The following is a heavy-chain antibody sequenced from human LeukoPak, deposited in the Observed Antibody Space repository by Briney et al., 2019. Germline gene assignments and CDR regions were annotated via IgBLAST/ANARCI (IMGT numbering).Heavy chain of an antibody. Sequence: GGSLRLSCAASGFTFSSYAMHWVRQAPGKGLEWVAVISYDGSNKYYADSVKGRFTISRDNSKNTLYLQMNSLRAEDTAAYYCARSSGPFDYWGQGTLVTVSS. D-gene: IGHD3-10*01. V-gene: IGHV3-30-3*01. CDR2: ISYDGSNK. CDR3: ARSSGPFDY. CDR1: GFTFSSYA. J-gene: IGHJ4*02.